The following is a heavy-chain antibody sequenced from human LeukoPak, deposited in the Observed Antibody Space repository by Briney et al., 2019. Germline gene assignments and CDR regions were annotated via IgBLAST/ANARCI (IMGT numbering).Heavy chain of an antibody. CDR1: GFTFSSYA. V-gene: IGHV3-23*01. D-gene: IGHD2-15*01. J-gene: IGHJ6*03. CDR2: ISGSGGST. CDR3: AKGVDCSGGSCYVDTLAGMDV. Sequence: GGSRRLSCAASGFTFSSYAMSWVRQAPGKGLEWVSAISGSGGSTYYADSVKGRFTISRDNSKNTLYLQMNSLRAEDTAVYYCAKGVDCSGGSCYVDTLAGMDVWGKGTTVTVSS.